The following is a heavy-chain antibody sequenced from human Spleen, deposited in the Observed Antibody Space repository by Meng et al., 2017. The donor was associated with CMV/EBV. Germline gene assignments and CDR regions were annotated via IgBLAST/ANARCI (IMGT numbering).Heavy chain of an antibody. V-gene: IGHV3-7*01. CDR1: GFIFSSYW. CDR3: ARVPRYCSSTSCYHFDY. Sequence: GGSLRLSCAASGFIFSSYWLSWVRQAPGKGLEWVAKMRPDGTENFYVDSVKGRFTISRDNAKNSLYLQMNSLRAEDTAVYYCARVPRYCSSTSCYHFDYWGQGTLVTVSS. CDR2: MRPDGTEN. D-gene: IGHD2-2*01. J-gene: IGHJ4*02.